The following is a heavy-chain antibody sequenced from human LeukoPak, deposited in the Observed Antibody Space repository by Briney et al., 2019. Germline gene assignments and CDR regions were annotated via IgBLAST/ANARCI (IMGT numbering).Heavy chain of an antibody. J-gene: IGHJ4*02. D-gene: IGHD6-19*01. CDR3: ASPGPGIAVAGTGIW. CDR1: GYTLTELS. V-gene: IGHV1-24*01. Sequence: ASVNVSCTVSGYTLTELSMHWVRQAPGKGLEWMGGFDPEDGETIYAQKFQGRVTMTEDTSTDTAYMELSSLRSEDTAVYYCASPGPGIAVAGTGIWWGQGTLVTVSS. CDR2: FDPEDGET.